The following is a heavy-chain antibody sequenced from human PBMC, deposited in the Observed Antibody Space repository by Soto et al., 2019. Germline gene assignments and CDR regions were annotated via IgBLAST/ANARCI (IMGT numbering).Heavy chain of an antibody. CDR3: ASDRPGGDGSTVWPFDP. CDR2: IIPIFGTA. Sequence: QVQLVQSGAEVKKPGSSVKVSCKASGGTFSSYAISWVRQAPGQGLEWMGGIIPIFGTANYAQKFQGRVTITADESTSTAYMERSSLRSEDTAVYYCASDRPGGDGSTVWPFDPWGQGTLVTVSS. CDR1: GGTFSSYA. D-gene: IGHD3-16*01. V-gene: IGHV1-69*12. J-gene: IGHJ5*02.